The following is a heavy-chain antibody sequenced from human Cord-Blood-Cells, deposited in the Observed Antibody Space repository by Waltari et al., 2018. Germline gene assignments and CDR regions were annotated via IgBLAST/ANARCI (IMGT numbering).Heavy chain of an antibody. V-gene: IGHV4-34*01. D-gene: IGHD3-16*01. Sequence: QVQLQQWGAGLLKPSETLSLTCAVYGGSFSGYYWSWIRQPPGKGLEWIGEINNSGTTNDNPSLKSRVTISVDTSKNQFSLKLSSVTAADTAVYYCARGFWGTLYYFDYWGQGTLVTVSS. CDR3: ARGFWGTLYYFDY. J-gene: IGHJ4*02. CDR1: GGSFSGYY. CDR2: INNSGTT.